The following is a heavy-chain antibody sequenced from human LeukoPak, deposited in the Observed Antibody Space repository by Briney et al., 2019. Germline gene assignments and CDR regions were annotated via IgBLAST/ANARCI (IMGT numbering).Heavy chain of an antibody. Sequence: SETLPLTCTVSGGHIDSFFWNWIRQPPGKGLEWIGYIDNSGSTKYSPSLKSRITMSRDTSKKQFSLKLTSVTAADTAMYYCASGAGWLIDYWGQGTLVSVSS. CDR2: IDNSGST. D-gene: IGHD6-19*01. V-gene: IGHV4-4*08. J-gene: IGHJ4*02. CDR1: GGHIDSFF. CDR3: ASGAGWLIDY.